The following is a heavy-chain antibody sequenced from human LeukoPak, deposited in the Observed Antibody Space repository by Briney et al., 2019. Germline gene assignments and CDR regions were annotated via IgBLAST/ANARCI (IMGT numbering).Heavy chain of an antibody. D-gene: IGHD4-17*01. CDR2: INPNSGGT. CDR3: ARLSSHYGDYKVDP. J-gene: IGHJ5*02. Sequence: ASVKVSCKASGYSFTGYYMHWVRQAPGQGLEWMGWINPNSGGTSYAQKFQGRVTMTRDTSISTAYMELTSLRSDDTAVYYCARLSSHYGDYKVDPWGQGTLVTVSS. V-gene: IGHV1-2*02. CDR1: GYSFTGYY.